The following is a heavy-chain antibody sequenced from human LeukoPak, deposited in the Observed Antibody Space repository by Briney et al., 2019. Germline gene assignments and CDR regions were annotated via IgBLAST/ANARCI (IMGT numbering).Heavy chain of an antibody. Sequence: PGGSLRLSCAASGFTISDYSMSWIRQAPGKGLEWVSHISSGGTTIYYADSVKGRFTISSDNAKNSLDLQMNSLRAEDTAVYYCARDRMGSADFCSGYYTGTFDYWGQGTLVTVSS. CDR2: ISSGGTTI. CDR3: ARDRMGSADFCSGYYTGTFDY. J-gene: IGHJ4*02. CDR1: GFTISDYS. V-gene: IGHV3-11*04. D-gene: IGHD3-3*01.